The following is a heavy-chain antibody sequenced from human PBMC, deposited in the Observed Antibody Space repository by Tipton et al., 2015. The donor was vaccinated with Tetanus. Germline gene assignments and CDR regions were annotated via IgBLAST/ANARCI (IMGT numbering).Heavy chain of an antibody. V-gene: IGHV3-48*02. CDR1: GFTFSSYS. J-gene: IGHJ4*02. D-gene: IGHD4-17*01. CDR3: ARDYGDYGSSSYIDY. CDR2: ISSSSSTI. Sequence: GSLRLSCAASGFTFSSYSMNWVRQAPGKGLEWVSYISSSSSTIYYADSVKGRFTISRDNAKNSLYLQMNSLRDEDTAVYYCARDYGDYGSSSYIDYWGQGTLVTVSS.